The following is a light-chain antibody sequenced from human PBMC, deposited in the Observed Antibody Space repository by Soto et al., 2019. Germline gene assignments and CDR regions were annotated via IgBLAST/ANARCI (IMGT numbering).Light chain of an antibody. V-gene: IGKV3-15*01. CDR2: GAS. J-gene: IGKJ5*01. Sequence: DIVMTQSPATLSVSPGERATLSCRASQSFSSNLAWYQQKPGQAPRLLIYGASTRATGIPARFSGSGSGTEFTLTISSLQSEDFAVYYCQQYNNWPRTFGQWTRLENK. CDR3: QQYNNWPRT. CDR1: QSFSSN.